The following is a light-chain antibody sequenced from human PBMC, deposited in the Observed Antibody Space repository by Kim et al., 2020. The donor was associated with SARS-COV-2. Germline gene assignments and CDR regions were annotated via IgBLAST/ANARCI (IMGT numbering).Light chain of an antibody. CDR1: ESVSSN. Sequence: SVSPGERVPLSCRASESVSSNLAWYQQKPGQAPRLLIYGASTRATCIPASFSGSGSGTEFTLTISSLHSEDFAVYYCQQYNNWPYTFGQGTKLEI. V-gene: IGKV3-15*01. CDR3: QQYNNWPYT. CDR2: GAS. J-gene: IGKJ2*01.